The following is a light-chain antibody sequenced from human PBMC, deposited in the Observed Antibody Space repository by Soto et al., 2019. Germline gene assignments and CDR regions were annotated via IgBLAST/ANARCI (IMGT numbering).Light chain of an antibody. Sequence: DIPVTQSPATLSASVGDRVTITCRASQTISTWMAWYQQKPGKAPKLLVYDASTLQSGVASRFSGSGSGTEFTLIISGLQPDDSATYYCQQYTNTNNPWMFGQGTKV. CDR1: QTISTW. V-gene: IGKV1-5*01. CDR2: DAS. J-gene: IGKJ1*01. CDR3: QQYTNTNNPWM.